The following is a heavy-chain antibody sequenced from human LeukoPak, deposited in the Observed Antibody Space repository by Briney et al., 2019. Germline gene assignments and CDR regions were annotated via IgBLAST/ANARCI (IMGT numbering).Heavy chain of an antibody. J-gene: IGHJ4*02. CDR2: ISAYNGNT. CDR3: ARVDTEYQLLSSPPNDY. CDR1: GYTFTSYG. D-gene: IGHD2-2*01. V-gene: IGHV1-18*01. Sequence: ASVKVSCKASGYTFTSYGISWVRQAPGQGLEWMGWISAYNGNTNYAQKLQGRVTMTTDTSTSTAYMELRSLRSDDTAVYYCARVDTEYQLLSSPPNDYWGQGTLVTVSS.